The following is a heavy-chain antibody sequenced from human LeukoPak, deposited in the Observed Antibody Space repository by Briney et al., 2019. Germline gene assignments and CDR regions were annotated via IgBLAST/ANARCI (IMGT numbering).Heavy chain of an antibody. CDR1: GFTFSSYA. CDR2: ISGSGGST. D-gene: IGHD5-12*01. V-gene: IGHV3-23*01. Sequence: GWSLRLSCAASGFTFSSYAMSWVRQAPGKGLEWLSAISGSGGSTYYADSVKGRFTISRDNSKNTLYLQMNSLRAEDTAVYYCAKEEYIVGTISYFDYWGQGTLVTVSS. CDR3: AKEEYIVGTISYFDY. J-gene: IGHJ4*02.